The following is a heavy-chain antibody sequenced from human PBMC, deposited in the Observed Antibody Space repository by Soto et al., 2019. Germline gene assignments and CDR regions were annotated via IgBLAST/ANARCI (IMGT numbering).Heavy chain of an antibody. CDR2: ISAYNGNT. D-gene: IGHD4-17*01. J-gene: IGHJ4*02. V-gene: IGHV1-18*01. CDR1: GYTFTSYG. CDR3: ARDFLHDYGDWDGAESSQYYFDY. Sequence: QVQLVQSGAEVKKPGASVKVSCKASGYTFTSYGISWVRQAPGQGLEWMGWISAYNGNTNYAQKLQGRVTMTTDTSTSTAYMELRSLRTDYTAVYYCARDFLHDYGDWDGAESSQYYFDYWGQGTLVAVSS.